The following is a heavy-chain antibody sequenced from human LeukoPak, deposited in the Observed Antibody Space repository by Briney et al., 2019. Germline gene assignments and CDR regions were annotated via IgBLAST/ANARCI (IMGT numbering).Heavy chain of an antibody. CDR2: MNPNSGNT. D-gene: IGHD6-6*01. V-gene: IGHV1-8*02. Sequence: GASVKVSCKASGYTFTSSDINWVRQATGQGLEWMGWMNPNSGNTGYAQKFQGRVTITRNTSISTAYMELSSLRSEDTAVYYCARFLLATRRGNWFDPWGQGTLVIVSS. CDR3: ARFLLATRRGNWFDP. CDR1: GYTFTSSD. J-gene: IGHJ5*02.